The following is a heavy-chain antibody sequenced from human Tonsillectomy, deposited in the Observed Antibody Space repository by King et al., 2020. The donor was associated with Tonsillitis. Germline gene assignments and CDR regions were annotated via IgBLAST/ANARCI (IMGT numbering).Heavy chain of an antibody. D-gene: IGHD3-22*01. CDR3: ARIYYHESSGYRDY. V-gene: IGHV1-46*01. CDR2: XXXXXXXX. CDR1: GYTFTSYY. Sequence: QLVQSGAEVKKPXASVKVSCKASGYTFTSYYIHWVRXAPGQGXXXXXXXXXXXXXXTXXQXSLRRVXMTRDXSXSTVYMELXXXRSEDTAVYYCARIYYHESSGYRDYWGQGTLVTVS. J-gene: IGHJ4*02.